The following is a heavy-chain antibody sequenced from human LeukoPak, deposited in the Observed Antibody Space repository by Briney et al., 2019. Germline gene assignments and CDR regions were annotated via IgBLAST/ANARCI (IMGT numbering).Heavy chain of an antibody. CDR1: GFTFSSYS. D-gene: IGHD2-15*01. V-gene: IGHV3-48*04. Sequence: GGSLRLSCAASGFTFSSYSLNWVRQAPGKGLEWVSFISSSSITIYYADSVKGRFTISRDNAEKSLYLQMNSLRAEDTAVYYCTRDRGGSYSAIDYWGQGTLVTVSS. CDR2: ISSSSITI. J-gene: IGHJ4*02. CDR3: TRDRGGSYSAIDY.